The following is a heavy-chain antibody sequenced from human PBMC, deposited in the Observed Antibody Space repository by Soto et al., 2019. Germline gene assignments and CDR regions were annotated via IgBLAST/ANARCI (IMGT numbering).Heavy chain of an antibody. CDR3: ARVIGGLYYFDY. V-gene: IGHV1-3*01. D-gene: IGHD3-16*01. CDR1: GNTFRNYA. CDR2: INAGNGNT. Sequence: ASVKVSCKASGNTFRNYAMHWVRQAPGQRLEWMGWINAGNGNTKYSQKFQGRVTITRDTSASTAYMELSSLRSEDTAVYYCARVIGGLYYFDYWGQGTLVTVS. J-gene: IGHJ4*02.